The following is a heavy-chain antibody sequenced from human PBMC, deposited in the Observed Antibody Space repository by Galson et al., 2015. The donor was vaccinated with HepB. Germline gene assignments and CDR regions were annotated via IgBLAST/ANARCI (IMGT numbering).Heavy chain of an antibody. CDR3: ARRAAAGIDY. J-gene: IGHJ4*02. CDR2: IDPSDSYT. D-gene: IGHD6-13*01. V-gene: IGHV5-10-1*01. Sequence: RIDPSDSYTNYSPSFQGHVTISADKSISTAYLQWSSLKASDTAMYYCARRAAAGIDYWGQGTLVTVSS.